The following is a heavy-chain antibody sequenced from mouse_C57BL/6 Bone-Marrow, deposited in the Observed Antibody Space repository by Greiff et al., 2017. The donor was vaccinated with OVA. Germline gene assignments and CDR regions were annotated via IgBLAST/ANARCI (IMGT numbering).Heavy chain of an antibody. CDR2: ISSGSSTI. D-gene: IGHD1-1*01. CDR1: GFTFSDYG. J-gene: IGHJ4*01. V-gene: IGHV5-17*01. Sequence: EVQGVESGGGLVKPGGSLKLSCAASGFTFSDYGMHWVRQAPEKGLEWVAYISSGSSTIYYADTVKGRFTISRDNAKNTLFLQMTSLRSEDTARYYCARGDDDGRGDARDYWGQGTSVTVSS. CDR3: ARGDDDGRGDARDY.